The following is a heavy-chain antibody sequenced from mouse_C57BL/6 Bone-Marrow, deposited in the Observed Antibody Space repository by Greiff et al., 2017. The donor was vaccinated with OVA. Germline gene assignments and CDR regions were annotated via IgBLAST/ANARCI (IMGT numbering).Heavy chain of an antibody. CDR3: ARQGVLCYAMDY. Sequence: EVLLVESGGDLVKPGGSLKLSCAASGFTFSSYGMFWVRQTPDKRLEWVATISSGGSYTYYPDSVMGRFTISRDNAKNTLYLQMSSLKSEDTAMYYGARQGVLCYAMDYWGQGTSVTVSS. CDR1: GFTFSSYG. CDR2: ISSGGSYT. J-gene: IGHJ4*01. V-gene: IGHV5-6*01. D-gene: IGHD1-1*02.